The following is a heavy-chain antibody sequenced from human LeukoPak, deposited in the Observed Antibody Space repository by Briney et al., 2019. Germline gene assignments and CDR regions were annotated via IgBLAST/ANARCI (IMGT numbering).Heavy chain of an antibody. J-gene: IGHJ5*02. V-gene: IGHV1-46*02. CDR3: ARDEEGLDP. CDR1: GFTFKNFY. CDR2: IDPSDGIT. Sequence: TSVKISCKASGFTFKNFYIHWLRQAPGQGLEWMGMIDPSDGITTYSQKFQGRLTMTRDTSTTTLYMELNSLRSDDTAVYYCARDEEGLDPWGQGTLVTVSS.